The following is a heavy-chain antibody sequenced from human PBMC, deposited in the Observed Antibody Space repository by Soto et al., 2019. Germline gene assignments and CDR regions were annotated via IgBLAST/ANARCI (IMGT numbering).Heavy chain of an antibody. CDR2: INYSGNT. J-gene: IGHJ6*02. Sequence: SETLSLTCSVYGGSFSGYYCGWIRQPPGKGLEWIGGINYSGNTYYDPSLKSRGTISVDTSRNHFALMLTSVSAEDTDVYYCARHPGYCTGTSCYGYYTLDVWSQGTTVTVSS. CDR1: GGSFSGYY. V-gene: IGHV4-34*01. D-gene: IGHD2-2*01. CDR3: ARHPGYCTGTSCYGYYTLDV.